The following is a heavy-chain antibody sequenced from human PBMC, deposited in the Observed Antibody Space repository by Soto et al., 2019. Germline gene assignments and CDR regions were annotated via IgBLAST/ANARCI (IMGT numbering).Heavy chain of an antibody. D-gene: IGHD3-10*01. J-gene: IGHJ4*02. CDR3: ARVPTTMVRGPHFDY. V-gene: IGHV3-11*05. Sequence: GGSLRLSCAASGFTFSDYYMSWIRQAPGKGLEWVSYISSSSSYTNYADSVKGRFTISRDNAKNSLYLQMNSLRAEDTAVYYCARVPTTMVRGPHFDYWGQGTLVTVSS. CDR2: ISSSSSYT. CDR1: GFTFSDYY.